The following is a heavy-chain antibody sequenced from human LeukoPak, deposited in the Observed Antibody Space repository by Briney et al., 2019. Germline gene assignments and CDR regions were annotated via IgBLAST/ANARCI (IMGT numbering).Heavy chain of an antibody. CDR3: ANMGWIYYYMDV. V-gene: IGHV3-74*01. CDR1: GFTFSDYY. D-gene: IGHD2-2*03. Sequence: GGSLRLSCAASGFTFSDYYLNWFRQAPGKGLEWVSRINGDGSYTRYADSVKGRFTISRDNAKNTLYLQMNSLRAEDTAVYYCANMGWIYYYMDVWGKGTTATISS. J-gene: IGHJ6*03. CDR2: INGDGSYT.